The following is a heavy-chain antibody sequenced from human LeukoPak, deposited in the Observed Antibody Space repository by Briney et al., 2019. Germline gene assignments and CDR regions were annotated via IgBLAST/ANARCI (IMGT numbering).Heavy chain of an antibody. J-gene: IGHJ4*02. V-gene: IGHV4-39*01. CDR3: ARQRIGDVDY. Sequence: SETLSLTCTVSGGSISSSSYYWGWIRQPPGKGLEWIGSIYYSGSTYYNPSLKSRVTISVDTSKNQFSPKLSSVTAADTAVYYCARQRIGDVDYWGQGTLVTVSS. CDR2: IYYSGST. D-gene: IGHD1-26*01. CDR1: GGSISSSSYY.